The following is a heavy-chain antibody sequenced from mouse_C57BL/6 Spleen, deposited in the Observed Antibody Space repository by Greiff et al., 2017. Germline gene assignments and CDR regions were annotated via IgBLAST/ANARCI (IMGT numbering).Heavy chain of an antibody. Sequence: QVQLQQPGAELVMPGASVKLSCKASGYTFTSYWMHWVKQRPGQGLEWIGEIDPSDSYTNYNQKFKGKSTLTVDKSSSTAYMQLSSLTSEDSAVYYCARSGGIIYYFDYWGQGTTLTVSS. CDR2: IDPSDSYT. D-gene: IGHD3-1*01. J-gene: IGHJ2*01. V-gene: IGHV1-69*01. CDR1: GYTFTSYW. CDR3: ARSGGIIYYFDY.